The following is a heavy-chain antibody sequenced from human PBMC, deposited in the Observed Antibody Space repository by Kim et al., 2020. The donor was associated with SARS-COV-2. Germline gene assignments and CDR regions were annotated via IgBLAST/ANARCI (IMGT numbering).Heavy chain of an antibody. V-gene: IGHV6-1*01. CDR1: GDSVSSNSAA. Sequence: SQTLSLTCAISGDSVSSNSAAWNWIRQSPSRGLEWLGRTYYRSKWYNDYAVSVKSRITINPDTSKNQFSLQLNSVTPEDTAVYYCVRDRDIVVGPGGGYYMDVWGKGTTVTVSS. D-gene: IGHD2-15*01. J-gene: IGHJ6*03. CDR3: VRDRDIVVGPGGGYYMDV. CDR2: TYYRSKWYN.